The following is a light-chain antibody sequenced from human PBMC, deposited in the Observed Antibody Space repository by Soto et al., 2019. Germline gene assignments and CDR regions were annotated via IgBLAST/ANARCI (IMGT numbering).Light chain of an antibody. CDR3: QQYNSYPMYT. CDR1: QSISSW. CDR2: DDS. V-gene: IGKV1-5*01. Sequence: DIQMTQSPSTLSASVGDRVTITCRASQSISSWLAWYQQKPGKAPKLLIYDDSSLKSGVPSRFSGSRSGTEFTLTISSLQPDDFATYYCQQYNSYPMYTFGQGTKLEIK. J-gene: IGKJ2*01.